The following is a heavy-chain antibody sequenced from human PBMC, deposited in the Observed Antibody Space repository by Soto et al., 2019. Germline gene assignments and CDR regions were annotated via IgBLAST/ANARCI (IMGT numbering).Heavy chain of an antibody. D-gene: IGHD2-2*01. V-gene: IGHV4-59*01. Sequence: QVQLQESGPGLVKPSETLSLTCTVSGVSISSYYWSWIRQPTGKGLECVGYIYYSGSTNYNPSLKSLVTISVDTSKNHFSLKLSSVTAADTAVYYCARVGAEYQLLSIHYYYGMDVWGQGTTVTVSS. CDR1: GVSISSYY. CDR2: IYYSGST. CDR3: ARVGAEYQLLSIHYYYGMDV. J-gene: IGHJ6*02.